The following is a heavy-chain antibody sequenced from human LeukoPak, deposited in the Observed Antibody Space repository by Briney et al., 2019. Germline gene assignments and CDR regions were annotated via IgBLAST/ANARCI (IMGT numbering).Heavy chain of an antibody. CDR2: INPNSAGT. J-gene: IGHJ4*02. CDR1: GYTFTGYY. CDR3: ASGYTSGWTETPFDY. Sequence: ASAKVSCKASGYTFTGYYMHWVRQAPGHGLEWMGWINPNSAGTNYAQKFQGRVTMTRDTSISTAYMELSRLRSDDTAVYYCASGYTSGWTETPFDYWGQGTLVTVSS. V-gene: IGHV1-2*02. D-gene: IGHD6-19*01.